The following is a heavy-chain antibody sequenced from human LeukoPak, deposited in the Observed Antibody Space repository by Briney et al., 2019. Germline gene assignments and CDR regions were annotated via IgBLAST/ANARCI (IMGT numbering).Heavy chain of an antibody. CDR1: GGSISSSSNS. D-gene: IGHD6-13*01. CDR3: ATDDAIAAAGGGMDV. Sequence: PSETLSLTCTVSGGSISSSSNSWGWIRQPPGKGLEWIGTIYYSGSTYYNPSLKSRVTISVDTPEKQISLRLNSVTAADTAVYYCATDDAIAAAGGGMDVWGQGTTVTVSS. V-gene: IGHV4-39*07. CDR2: IYYSGST. J-gene: IGHJ6*02.